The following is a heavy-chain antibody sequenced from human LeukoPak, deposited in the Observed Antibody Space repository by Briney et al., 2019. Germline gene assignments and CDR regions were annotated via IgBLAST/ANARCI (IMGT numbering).Heavy chain of an antibody. Sequence: ASVKVSCKASGFTFTGYYMHWVRQAPGQGLDWMGWINLNTGVTDYAQKFQGRVSMTRDTSINTGYMELSSLTSDDTAVYFCARKDREHQLMAWGQGTQVTVSS. CDR2: INLNTGVT. V-gene: IGHV1-2*02. D-gene: IGHD2-8*01. CDR1: GFTFTGYY. J-gene: IGHJ4*02. CDR3: ARKDREHQLMA.